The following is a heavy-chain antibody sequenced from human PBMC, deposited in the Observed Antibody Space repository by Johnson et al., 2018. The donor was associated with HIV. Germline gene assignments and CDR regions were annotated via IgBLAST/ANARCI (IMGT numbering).Heavy chain of an antibody. V-gene: IGHV3-30*19. CDR3: ASGDDDGF. CDR1: GFTFSSYG. CDR2: ISYDGRNK. Sequence: QVQLVESGGGVVQPGGSLRLSCAASGFTFSSYGMHWVRQAPGKGLEWVAVISYDGRNKYYADSLKGRFTISRDNSRNTLYLQMNSLRAEDTAVYYCASGDDDGFWGQGTVVTVSS. D-gene: IGHD5-12*01. J-gene: IGHJ3*01.